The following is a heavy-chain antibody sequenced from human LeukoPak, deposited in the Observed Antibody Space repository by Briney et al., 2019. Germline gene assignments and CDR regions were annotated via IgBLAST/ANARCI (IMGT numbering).Heavy chain of an antibody. V-gene: IGHV3-20*04. CDR2: INWNGNNV. CDR3: ARVSGRLERQSDLDY. CDR1: GFTFDDYG. J-gene: IGHJ4*02. D-gene: IGHD1-1*01. Sequence: GGSLRLSCATSGFTFDDYGMTWVRQVPGKGLEWVSNINWNGNNVDYADPVKGRFTISRDNAQASLYLQMISLRADDTAVYYCARVSGRLERQSDLDYWGQGTLVIVSS.